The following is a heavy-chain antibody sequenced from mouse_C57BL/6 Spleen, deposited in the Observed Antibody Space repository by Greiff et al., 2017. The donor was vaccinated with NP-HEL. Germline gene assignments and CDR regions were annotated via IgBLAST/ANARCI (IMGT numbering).Heavy chain of an antibody. Sequence: QVQLQQSGPELVKPGASVKISCKASGYAFSSSWMNWVKQRPGKGLEWIGRIYPGDGDTNYNGKFKGKATLTADKSSSTAYMQLSSLTSEDSAVYFCARDYYCSSTGLDYWGQGTTLTVSS. CDR1: GYAFSSSW. CDR3: ARDYYCSSTGLDY. D-gene: IGHD1-1*01. V-gene: IGHV1-82*01. J-gene: IGHJ2*01. CDR2: IYPGDGDT.